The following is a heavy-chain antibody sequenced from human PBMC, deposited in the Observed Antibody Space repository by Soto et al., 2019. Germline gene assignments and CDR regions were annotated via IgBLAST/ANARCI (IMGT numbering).Heavy chain of an antibody. J-gene: IGHJ6*02. D-gene: IGHD3-16*01. CDR3: ARERSYGMDV. CDR2: MNPNSGNT. CDR1: GYTFAIYD. V-gene: IGHV1-8*01. Sequence: ASVKVSCKASGYTFAIYDINWVRQATGQGLEWMGWMNPNSGNTAYAQKFQGRVTMTRNTSISTAYMELSSLRSEDTAVYYCARERSYGMDVWGQGTTVTVSS.